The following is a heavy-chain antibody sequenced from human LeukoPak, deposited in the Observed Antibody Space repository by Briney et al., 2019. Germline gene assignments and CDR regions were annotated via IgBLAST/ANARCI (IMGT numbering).Heavy chain of an antibody. D-gene: IGHD2-15*01. V-gene: IGHV3-48*03. CDR2: VSSSGSTI. CDR3: ARGSRRLGV. CDR1: GFTFSNYE. Sequence: PGGSLRLSCAASGFTFSNYEMNWVRQAPGKGLEWVSYVSSSGSTIYYADSVKGRFTISGDNAKNSLYLQMNSLRAEDTAVYYCARGSRRLGVWGQGTTVTVSS. J-gene: IGHJ6*02.